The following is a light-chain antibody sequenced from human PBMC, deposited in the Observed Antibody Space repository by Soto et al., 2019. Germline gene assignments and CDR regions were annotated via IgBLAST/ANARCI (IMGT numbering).Light chain of an antibody. CDR3: LLYYGSNVV. CDR2: STD. V-gene: IGLV7-43*01. Sequence: QAVVIQEPSLTVSPGGTVTLTCASSIGAVTSGVYPNWFQQKPGQPPRALLHSTDARYSWTPARFSGSFLGDKAALTLSGVQPEDEAEYYCLLYYGSNVVFGGGTKLTVL. J-gene: IGLJ3*02. CDR1: IGAVTSGVY.